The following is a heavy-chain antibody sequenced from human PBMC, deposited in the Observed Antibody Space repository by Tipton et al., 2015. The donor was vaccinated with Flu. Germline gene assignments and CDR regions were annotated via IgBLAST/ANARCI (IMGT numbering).Heavy chain of an antibody. CDR3: AKDGADASGFYWGVDF. D-gene: IGHD3-22*01. J-gene: IGHJ4*02. CDR1: GFKFDDFA. CDR2: ISGDGDTT. V-gene: IGHV3-43*02. Sequence: SLRLSCAASGFKFDDFALHWVRQPPGKGLEWVSLISGDGDTTYYADSVKGRYTIFRDNNKNFLYLQMDSLNTEDTALYYCAKDGADASGFYWGVDFWGRGTLVTVSS.